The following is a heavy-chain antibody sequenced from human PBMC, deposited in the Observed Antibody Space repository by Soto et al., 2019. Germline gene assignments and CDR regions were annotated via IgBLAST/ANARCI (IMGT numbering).Heavy chain of an antibody. CDR2: IIPYNGNT. CDR1: GYTFTSYG. D-gene: IGHD5-18*01. Sequence: ASVKVSCKASGYTFTSYGISWVRQAPGQGLEWMGWIIPYNGNTNYAQKLQGRVTMTTDTSTSTACMELRSLRSDDTAVYYCAIGFCVWLDDAYSYAIDVRAQGTTVTVSS. V-gene: IGHV1-18*01. J-gene: IGHJ6*02. CDR3: AIGFCVWLDDAYSYAIDV.